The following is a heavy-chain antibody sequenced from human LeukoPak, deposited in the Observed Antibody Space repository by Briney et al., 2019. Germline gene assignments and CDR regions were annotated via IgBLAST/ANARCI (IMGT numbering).Heavy chain of an antibody. Sequence: PGGSLRLSCAASGFTFSSYWMSWVRQAPGKGLECVANIKQDGSEKYYVDSVKGRFTISRDNAKNSLYLQMNSLRAEDTAVYYCAREGLIPRRGMTYYFDYWGQGTLVTVSS. CDR3: AREGLIPRRGMTYYFDY. V-gene: IGHV3-7*01. CDR2: IKQDGSEK. CDR1: GFTFSSYW. J-gene: IGHJ4*02. D-gene: IGHD1-14*01.